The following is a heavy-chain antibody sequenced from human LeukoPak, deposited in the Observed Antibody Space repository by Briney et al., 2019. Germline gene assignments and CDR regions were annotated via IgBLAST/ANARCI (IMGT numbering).Heavy chain of an antibody. CDR2: IIPIFGTA. D-gene: IGHD3-22*01. V-gene: IGHV1-69*05. CDR3: ARNYYDSSGYFDY. Sequence: ASVKVSCKASGGTFSSYAISWVRQAPGQGLEWMGRIIPIFGTANYAPKFQGRVTITTDESTSTAYMELSSLRSEDTAVYYCARNYYDSSGYFDYWGQGTLVTVSS. J-gene: IGHJ4*02. CDR1: GGTFSSYA.